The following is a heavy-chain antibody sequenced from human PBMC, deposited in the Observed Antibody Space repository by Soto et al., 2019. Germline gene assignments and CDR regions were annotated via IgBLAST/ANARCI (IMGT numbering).Heavy chain of an antibody. Sequence: SETLSLTCAVYGGSFSGYYWSWIRQPPGKGLEWIGEINHSGSTNYNPSLKSRVTISVDTSKNQFSLKLSSVTAADTAVYYCARFPRHNWNYLSRYYYYYMDVWGKGTTVTVSS. CDR3: ARFPRHNWNYLSRYYYYYMDV. D-gene: IGHD1-7*01. J-gene: IGHJ6*03. CDR2: INHSGST. CDR1: GGSFSGYY. V-gene: IGHV4-34*01.